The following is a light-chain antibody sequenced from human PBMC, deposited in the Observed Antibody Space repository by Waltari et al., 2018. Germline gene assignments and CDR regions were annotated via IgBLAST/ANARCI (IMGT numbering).Light chain of an antibody. J-gene: IGLJ2*01. Sequence: QSALTQPASVSGSPGQTITISCTGSSSDVGGYKYVSWYQHQPGKAPKLLVSDVSDRPSGVSHRFAGSKSGNTASLTISGLQPEDEADYYCSSYTASTTVIFGGGTKVTVL. CDR2: DVS. CDR1: SSDVGGYKY. CDR3: SSYTASTTVI. V-gene: IGLV2-14*03.